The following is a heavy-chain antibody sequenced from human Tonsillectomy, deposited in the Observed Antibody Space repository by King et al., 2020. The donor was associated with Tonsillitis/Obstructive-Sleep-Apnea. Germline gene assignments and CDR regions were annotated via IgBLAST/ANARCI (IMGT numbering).Heavy chain of an antibody. CDR2: INHSGST. CDR3: VRETYYYDSSGGYYYYYYMDD. D-gene: IGHD3-22*01. CDR1: GGSFSGYY. Sequence: HVQLQQWGAGLLKPSETLSLTCAVYGGSFSGYYWSWIRQPPGKGLEWIGEINHSGSTNYNPSLKSRLTISVDTSKNQLSLKLSSVTAADTAVYYCVRETYYYDSSGGYYYYYYMDDWGKGTTVTVSS. V-gene: IGHV4-34*01. J-gene: IGHJ6*03.